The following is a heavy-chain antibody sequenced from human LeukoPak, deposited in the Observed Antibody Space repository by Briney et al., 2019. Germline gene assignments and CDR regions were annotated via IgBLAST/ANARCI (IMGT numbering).Heavy chain of an antibody. CDR2: ISAYNGNT. Sequence: ASVKVSCKASGYTFTSYGISWVRQAPGQGLEWMGWISAYNGNTNYAQKLQGRVTMTTDTSTSTAYMELRSLRSDDTAVYYCARDLLTILYSSGWYIIDYWGQGTLVTVSS. J-gene: IGHJ4*02. V-gene: IGHV1-18*01. CDR3: ARDLLTILYSSGWYIIDY. CDR1: GYTFTSYG. D-gene: IGHD6-19*01.